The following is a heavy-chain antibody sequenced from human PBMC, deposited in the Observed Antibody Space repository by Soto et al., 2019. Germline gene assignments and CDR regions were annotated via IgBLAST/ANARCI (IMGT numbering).Heavy chain of an antibody. D-gene: IGHD1-26*01. J-gene: IGHJ5*02. CDR3: EREVGATTIRARWFDP. Sequence: QVQLVQSGAEVKKPGASVKVSCKASGYTFTSYGISWVRQAPGQGLELMGWISAYNGNTNYAQKLQVRVTMTTDTSTIPAYMELRSLRSDDTAVYYCEREVGATTIRARWFDPWGQGTLVTVSS. CDR2: ISAYNGNT. CDR1: GYTFTSYG. V-gene: IGHV1-18*01.